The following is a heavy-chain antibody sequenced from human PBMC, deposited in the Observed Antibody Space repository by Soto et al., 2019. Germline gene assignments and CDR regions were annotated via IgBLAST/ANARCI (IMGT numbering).Heavy chain of an antibody. CDR1: GGSISSSSYY. J-gene: IGHJ6*03. V-gene: IGHV4-39*01. CDR2: IYYSGST. D-gene: IGHD5-18*01. Sequence: QLQLQESGPGLVKPSETLSLTCTVSGGSISSSSYYWGWIRQPPGKGLEWIGSIYYSGSTYYNPSLKSRVTISVDTSKNQFSLKLSSVTAADTAVYYCARHPYSSRADYYYYMDVWGKGTTVTVSS. CDR3: ARHPYSSRADYYYYMDV.